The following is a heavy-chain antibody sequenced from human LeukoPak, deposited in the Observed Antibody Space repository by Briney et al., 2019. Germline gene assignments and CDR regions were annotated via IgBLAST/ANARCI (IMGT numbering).Heavy chain of an antibody. D-gene: IGHD3-22*01. J-gene: IGHJ6*03. CDR2: IYTSGST. CDR3: ARDRYYDSSGYFKSYYYYYMDV. CDR1: GGSISSYY. Sequence: PSETLSLTCTVSGGSISSYYWSWIRQPAGQGLAWIGRIYTSGSTNYNPSLKSRVTMSVDTSKNKFSLKLSSVTAADTAVYYCARDRYYDSSGYFKSYYYYYMDVWGKGTTVTVSS. V-gene: IGHV4-4*07.